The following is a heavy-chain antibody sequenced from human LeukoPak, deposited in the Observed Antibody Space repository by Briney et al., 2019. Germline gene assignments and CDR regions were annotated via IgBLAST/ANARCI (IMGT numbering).Heavy chain of an antibody. CDR2: IYYSGST. V-gene: IGHV4-59*12. CDR3: ARGHTTVTYNWFVT. J-gene: IGHJ5*02. D-gene: IGHD4-17*01. CDR1: GFTFSTYN. Sequence: GSLRLSCAASGFTFSTYNMNWVRQAPGKGLEWIGNIYYSGSTNYNPSLKSRVTMSVDTSKNQFSLKLSSVTAADTAVYYCARGHTTVTYNWFVTCGQGTLGTVSS.